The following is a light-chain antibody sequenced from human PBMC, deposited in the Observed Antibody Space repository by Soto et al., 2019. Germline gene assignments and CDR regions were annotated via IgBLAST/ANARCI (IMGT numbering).Light chain of an antibody. CDR3: QQYNKWPSIT. CDR2: GAS. J-gene: IGKJ5*01. Sequence: EIVMTQSPATLPVSPGERATLSCRASQSVSSSLAWYQQKPGQAPRLLIYGASTRATGIPAMFSGSGSGTEFTLTISSLQPEDFAVYYCQQYNKWPSITFGQGTRLEIK. CDR1: QSVSSS. V-gene: IGKV3-15*01.